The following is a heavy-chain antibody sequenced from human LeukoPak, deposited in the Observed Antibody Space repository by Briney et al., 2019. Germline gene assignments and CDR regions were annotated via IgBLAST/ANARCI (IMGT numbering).Heavy chain of an antibody. D-gene: IGHD6-19*01. J-gene: IGHJ4*02. CDR1: GGTFSSYA. Sequence: GASVKVSCKASGGTFSSYAISWVRRAPGQGLEWMGRIIPILGIANYAQKFQGRVTITADKSTSTAYMELSSLRSEDTAVYYCAREGSSLSGDYWGQGTLVTVSS. CDR2: IIPILGIA. V-gene: IGHV1-69*04. CDR3: AREGSSLSGDY.